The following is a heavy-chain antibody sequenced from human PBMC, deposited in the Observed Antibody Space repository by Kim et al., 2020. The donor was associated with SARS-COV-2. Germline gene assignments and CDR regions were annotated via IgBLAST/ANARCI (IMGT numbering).Heavy chain of an antibody. CDR2: ISADGT. CDR1: GFIFADYG. D-gene: IGHD1-26*01. CDR3: AKGKSGSFS. V-gene: IGHV3-43*02. Sequence: GGSLRLSCAASGFIFADYGMHWVRQAPGKGLECVSLISADGTYYADSVKGRFTISRDNSKNSLYLQMNSLRIEDTALYYCAKGKSGSFSWGQGTLVTVSS. J-gene: IGHJ5*02.